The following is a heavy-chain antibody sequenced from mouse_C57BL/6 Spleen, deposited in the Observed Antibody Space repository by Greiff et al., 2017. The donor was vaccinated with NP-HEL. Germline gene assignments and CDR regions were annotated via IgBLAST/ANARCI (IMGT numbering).Heavy chain of an antibody. CDR3: ARYTTVVEDYAMDY. Sequence: EVKLVESGGGLVKPGGSLKLSCAASGFTFSDYGMHWVRQAPEKGLEWVAYISSGSSTIYYADTVKGRFTISRDNAKNTLFLQMTSLRSEDTAMYYCARYTTVVEDYAMDYWGQGTSVTVSS. D-gene: IGHD1-1*01. V-gene: IGHV5-17*01. J-gene: IGHJ4*01. CDR2: ISSGSSTI. CDR1: GFTFSDYG.